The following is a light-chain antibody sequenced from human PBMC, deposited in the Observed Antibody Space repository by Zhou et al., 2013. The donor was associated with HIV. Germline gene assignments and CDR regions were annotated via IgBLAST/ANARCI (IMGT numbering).Light chain of an antibody. CDR1: QSISSW. CDR2: KAS. Sequence: DIQMTQSPSTLSASVGDRVTITCRASQSISSWLAWYQQEPGKAPNLLIYKASNLQSGVPSRFSGSGSGTEFTLTITSLQPDDFATYFCQQYNSYSPVTFGGGTKVDMK. J-gene: IGKJ4*01. V-gene: IGKV1-5*03. CDR3: QQYNSYSPVT.